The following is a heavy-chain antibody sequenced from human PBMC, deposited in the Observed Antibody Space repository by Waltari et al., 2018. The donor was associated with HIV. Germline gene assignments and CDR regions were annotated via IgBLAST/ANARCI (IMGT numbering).Heavy chain of an antibody. CDR2: IYSSGSS. Sequence: QLQLQESGPGLVKPSETLSLTCTVSGGSISSSSYYWGGIRQPPGKGLEWIGSIYSSGSSYYHPSLKSPFTMSVDTPKDQFSLKLSSVTAADTAVYYCARGARYYYDSSGYFDYWGQGTLVTVSS. V-gene: IGHV4-39*07. D-gene: IGHD3-22*01. CDR1: GGSISSSSYY. J-gene: IGHJ4*02. CDR3: ARGARYYYDSSGYFDY.